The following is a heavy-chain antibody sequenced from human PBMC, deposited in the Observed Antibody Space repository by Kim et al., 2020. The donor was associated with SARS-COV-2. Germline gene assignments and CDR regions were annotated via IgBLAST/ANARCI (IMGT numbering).Heavy chain of an antibody. Sequence: SETLSLTCTVSGGSISSYYWNWIRQPPGKRLEWIAYIYYSGSTNYNPSLKSRVTILVDTSKNQFSLKLSSVTAADTAIYYCASVQPHSSGLYSRVAFDIWGHGTMVTVSS. D-gene: IGHD3-22*01. CDR2: IYYSGST. CDR1: GGSISSYY. CDR3: ASVQPHSSGLYSRVAFDI. V-gene: IGHV4-59*01. J-gene: IGHJ3*02.